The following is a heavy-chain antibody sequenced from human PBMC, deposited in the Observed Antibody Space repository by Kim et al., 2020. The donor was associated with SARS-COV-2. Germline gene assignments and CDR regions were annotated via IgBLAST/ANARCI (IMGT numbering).Heavy chain of an antibody. V-gene: IGHV4-34*01. Sequence: SETLSLTCAVHGGSFSGYYWSWIRPPPGKGLEWIGEINHSGSTNYNPSLKSRVTISVDTSKNQFSLKLSSVTAADTAVYYCARREILWAFRVPVAGNSWFDSWGQGTLVTVSS. J-gene: IGHJ5*01. CDR2: INHSGST. CDR1: GGSFSGYY. CDR3: ARREILWAFRVPVAGNSWFDS. D-gene: IGHD6-19*01.